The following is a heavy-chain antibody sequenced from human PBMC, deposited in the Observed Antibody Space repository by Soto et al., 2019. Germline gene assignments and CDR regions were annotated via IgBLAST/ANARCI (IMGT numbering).Heavy chain of an antibody. CDR3: AKDPFIPPEDIVVVPAAMAY. J-gene: IGHJ4*02. V-gene: IGHV3-23*01. D-gene: IGHD2-2*01. CDR1: GFTFSSYA. Sequence: GGSLRLSCAASGFTFSSYAMSWVRQAPGKGLEWVSAISGSGGSTYYADSVKGRFTISRDNSKNTLYLQMNSLRAEDTAVYYCAKDPFIPPEDIVVVPAAMAYWGQGTLVTVSS. CDR2: ISGSGGST.